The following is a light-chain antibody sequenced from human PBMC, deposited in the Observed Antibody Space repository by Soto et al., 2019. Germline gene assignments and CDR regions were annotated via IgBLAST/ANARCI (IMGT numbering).Light chain of an antibody. V-gene: IGLV3-21*02. Sequence: SYELTQPPSVSVVPGQTARITCGGNNIGSKSVHWYQQKPGQAPVLVLYDNSARPSGIPERFSGSNSGNTATLTISRVEAGDEADYYCQVWDSSSYHQVFGGGTKLTVL. CDR1: NIGSKS. CDR2: DNS. J-gene: IGLJ2*01. CDR3: QVWDSSSYHQV.